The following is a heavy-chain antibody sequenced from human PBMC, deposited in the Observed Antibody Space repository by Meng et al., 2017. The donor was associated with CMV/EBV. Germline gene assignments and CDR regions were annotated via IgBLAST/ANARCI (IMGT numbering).Heavy chain of an antibody. D-gene: IGHD2-2*01. Sequence: GGSLRLSCAASGFTFSSYNMNWVRQAPGKGLEWVSSISSSSSYIYYADSVKGRFTISRDNAKNSLYLQMNSLRAEDTAVYYCARRRSSTSSGCLDYWGQGTLVTVSS. V-gene: IGHV3-21*01. CDR2: ISSSSSYI. CDR3: ARRRSSTSSGCLDY. J-gene: IGHJ4*02. CDR1: GFTFSSYN.